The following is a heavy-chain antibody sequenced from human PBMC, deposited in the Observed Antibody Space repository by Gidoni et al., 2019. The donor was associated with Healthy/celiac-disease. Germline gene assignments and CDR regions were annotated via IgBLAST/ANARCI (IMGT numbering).Heavy chain of an antibody. CDR1: GGSISIGSYY. CDR3: ARDQGGSADY. V-gene: IGHV4-61*02. J-gene: IGHJ4*02. CDR2: IYTSGST. D-gene: IGHD3-16*01. Sequence: QVQLQESGPGLVKPSQTLSLTCTVSGGSISIGSYYWSWIRQPAGKGLEWIGRIYTSGSTNYNPSLKSRVTISVDTSKNQFSLKLSSVTAADTAVYYCARDQGGSADYWGQGTLVTVSS.